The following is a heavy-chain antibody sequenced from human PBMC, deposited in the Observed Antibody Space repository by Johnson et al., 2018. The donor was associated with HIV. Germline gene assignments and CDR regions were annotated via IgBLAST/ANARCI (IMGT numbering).Heavy chain of an antibody. CDR1: GFTFSSYA. CDR2: ISGMGGSK. V-gene: IGHV3-23*04. D-gene: IGHD6-13*01. Sequence: VQLVESGGGLVQPGGSLRLSCAVSGFTFSSYAMSWVRQAPGKGLEWVSAISGMGGSKYYDDPVKGRFTISRDNAKNSLYLQMNSLRVEDTALYYCARLMAARTLDDAFDLWGQGTMVTVSS. J-gene: IGHJ3*01. CDR3: ARLMAARTLDDAFDL.